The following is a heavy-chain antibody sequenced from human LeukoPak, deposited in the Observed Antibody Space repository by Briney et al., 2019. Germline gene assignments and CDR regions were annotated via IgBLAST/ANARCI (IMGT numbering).Heavy chain of an antibody. V-gene: IGHV4-34*01. D-gene: IGHD1-26*01. CDR1: GGSFSGYY. J-gene: IGHJ4*02. CDR3: ARGLRSGKSLRY. CDR2: INHSGST. Sequence: PSETLSLTCAVYGGSFSGYYWSWFRQPPGKGLEWIGEINHSGSTNYNPSLKSRVTISVDTSKNQFSLKLSSVTAADTAVYYCARGLRSGKSLRYWGQGTLVTVSS.